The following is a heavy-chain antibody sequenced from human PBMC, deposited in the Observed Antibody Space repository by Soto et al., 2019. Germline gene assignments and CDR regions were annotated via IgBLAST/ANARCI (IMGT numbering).Heavy chain of an antibody. CDR1: GGSISGGGYY. V-gene: IGHV4-31*03. J-gene: IGHJ5*02. Sequence: QVQLQESGPGLVEPSQTLYLTCSVSGGSISGGGYYWGWIRQHPVKVLEWLGSIYYSGSTSYNPSLKSRITISVDTSKKRFILKLSSVIAADTAVYYWARDLRVVGGINLNYEGGHWFDPWGQGTLVTVSS. CDR2: IYYSGST. CDR3: ARDLRVVGGINLNYEGGHWFDP. D-gene: IGHD1-7*01.